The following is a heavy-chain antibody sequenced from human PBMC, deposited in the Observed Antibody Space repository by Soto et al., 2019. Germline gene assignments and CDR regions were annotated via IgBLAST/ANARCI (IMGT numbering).Heavy chain of an antibody. Sequence: EVQVLESGGGSVQPGGSLRLSCAASGFTFSNFAMSWVRHAPGKGLEWVSEITGSTGTTYYADSVKGRFIISRDNSKNTVHLQMNSLRAEDRAVYYCAKVTSSSPYYMDVWGKGTTVTVSS. D-gene: IGHD2-2*01. J-gene: IGHJ6*03. CDR1: GFTFSNFA. V-gene: IGHV3-23*01. CDR2: ITGSTGTT. CDR3: AKVTSSSPYYMDV.